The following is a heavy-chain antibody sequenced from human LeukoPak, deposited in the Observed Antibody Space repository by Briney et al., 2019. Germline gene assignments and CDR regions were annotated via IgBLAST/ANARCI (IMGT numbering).Heavy chain of an antibody. Sequence: GGSLRLSCAASGFTVSSSNYMNWVRQAPGKGLVWVSRINSDGSSTSYADSVKGRFTISRDNAKNTLYLQMNSLRAEDTAVYYCARDLHYGMDVWGQGTTVTVSS. V-gene: IGHV3-74*01. J-gene: IGHJ6*02. CDR1: GFTVSSSNY. CDR3: ARDLHYGMDV. CDR2: INSDGSST.